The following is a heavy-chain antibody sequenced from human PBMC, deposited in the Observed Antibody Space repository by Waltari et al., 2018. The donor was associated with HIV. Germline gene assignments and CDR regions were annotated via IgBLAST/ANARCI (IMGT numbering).Heavy chain of an antibody. CDR3: GRRGWLERVWYGDL. CDR2: ISWKGGNG. D-gene: IGHD6-19*01. Sequence: EVQLVESGGGLVQPGRSLRLSCAASGFTFDDYAMHWVRQALGKGLEGAHSISWKGGNGGPADSGKGRVIIARHNGHHSLYLQMNCVRREDTALYYCGRRGWLERVWYGDLWGRGTLVTVS. V-gene: IGHV3-9*01. CDR1: GFTFDDYA. J-gene: IGHJ2*01.